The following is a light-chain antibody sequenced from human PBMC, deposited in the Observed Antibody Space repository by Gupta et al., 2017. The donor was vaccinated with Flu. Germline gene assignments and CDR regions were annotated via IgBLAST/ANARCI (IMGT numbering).Light chain of an antibody. V-gene: IGLV8-61*01. J-gene: IGLJ3*02. CDR1: SGSVSSYYY. CDR2: STS. Sequence: QTVVTQQPSFSVSPGGTVTLTCVVSSGSVSSYYYPTWYQQTPGQAPPTMIYSTSSRSSGVPDRFSGSILGNTASLTITGAQADDESDYYCGLYVGSSVWLFGGGTKLTVL. CDR3: GLYVGSSVWL.